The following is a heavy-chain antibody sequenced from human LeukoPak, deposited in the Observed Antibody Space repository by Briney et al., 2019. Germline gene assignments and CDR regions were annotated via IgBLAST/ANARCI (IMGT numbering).Heavy chain of an antibody. CDR1: GRPYSSYA. J-gene: IGHJ3*02. D-gene: IGHD4-23*01. CDR2: NIPIFGTA. CDR3: ARVTVEAAADISHAFDI. V-gene: IGHV1-69*13. Sequence: SVKVSCKASGRPYSSYAISWVRQAPGQGLEWMGGNIPIFGTANYAQKFQGRVTITADESTSTAYMELSSLRSEDTAVYYCARVTVEAAADISHAFDIWGQGTMVTVSS.